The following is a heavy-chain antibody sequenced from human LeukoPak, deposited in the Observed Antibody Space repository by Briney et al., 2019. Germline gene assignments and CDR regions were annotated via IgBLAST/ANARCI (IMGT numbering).Heavy chain of an antibody. CDR1: GFTFSSYS. J-gene: IGHJ4*02. Sequence: GGSLRLSCAASGFTFSSYSMNWVRQAPGKGLEWVSYISSSSSTIYYADSVKGRFTISRDNAKNSLYLQMNSLRAEDTAVYYCAAGIAARLFDYWGQGTLVTVSS. CDR2: ISSSSSTI. V-gene: IGHV3-48*04. D-gene: IGHD6-6*01. CDR3: AAGIAARLFDY.